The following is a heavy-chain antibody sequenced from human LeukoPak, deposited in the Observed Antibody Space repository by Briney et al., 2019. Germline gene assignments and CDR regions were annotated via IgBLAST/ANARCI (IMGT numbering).Heavy chain of an antibody. D-gene: IGHD2-15*01. J-gene: IGHJ6*03. Sequence: GGSLRLSCAASGFTFSSYGMSWVRQAPGKGLEWVSAISGSGGSTYYADSVKGRFTISRDNSKNTLYLQMNSLRAEDTAVYYCAKNGRRTDYYYYYMDVWGKGTTVTISS. CDR1: GFTFSSYG. CDR2: ISGSGGST. CDR3: AKNGRRTDYYYYYMDV. V-gene: IGHV3-23*01.